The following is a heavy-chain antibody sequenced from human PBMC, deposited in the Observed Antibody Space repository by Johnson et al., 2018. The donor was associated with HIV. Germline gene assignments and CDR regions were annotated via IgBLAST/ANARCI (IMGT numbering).Heavy chain of an antibody. D-gene: IGHD6-6*01. CDR2: ISWNSGSI. CDR1: GFTCSSYA. J-gene: IGHJ3*02. V-gene: IGHV3-9*01. Sequence: VQLVESGGGVVQPGRSLRLSCAASGFTCSSYAMHWVRQAPGKGLEWVSGISWNSGSIGYADSVKGRFTISRDNAKNSLYLQMNSLRAEDTALYYCANLYSSSSDAFDIWGQGTMVTVSS. CDR3: ANLYSSSSDAFDI.